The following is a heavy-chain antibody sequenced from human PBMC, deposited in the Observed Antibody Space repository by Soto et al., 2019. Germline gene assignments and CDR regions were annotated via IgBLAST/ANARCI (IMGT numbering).Heavy chain of an antibody. CDR3: ARIPVDTYMTYWFDP. CDR1: GGSISSGDYY. J-gene: IGHJ5*01. Sequence: SGTLALTCTVSGGSISSGDYYWSWIRQPPGKGLEWIGYIYYSGSTYYNPSLKSRVTISVDTSKNQFSLKLSSVTAADTAVYFCARIPVDTYMTYWFDPWGQGTLVTVSS. CDR2: IYYSGST. D-gene: IGHD5-18*01. V-gene: IGHV4-30-4*01.